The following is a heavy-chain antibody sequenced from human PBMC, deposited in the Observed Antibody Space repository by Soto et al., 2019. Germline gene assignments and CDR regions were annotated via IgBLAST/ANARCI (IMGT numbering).Heavy chain of an antibody. CDR2: IDPRDSFT. V-gene: IGHV5-10-1*01. Sequence: PGESLKISCKVSGYSFTSYWISWVRQMPGKGLEWMGRIDPRDSFTNYSPSFRGHVTFSTDKSISTAYLEWNSLKASDSAMYFCARLDTDMAQTYFDYWGQGTQVTVSS. CDR3: ARLDTDMAQTYFDY. D-gene: IGHD5-18*01. J-gene: IGHJ4*02. CDR1: GYSFTSYW.